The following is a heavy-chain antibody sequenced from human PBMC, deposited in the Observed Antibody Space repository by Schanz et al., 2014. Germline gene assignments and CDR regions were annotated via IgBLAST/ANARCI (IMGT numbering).Heavy chain of an antibody. J-gene: IGHJ4*02. D-gene: IGHD3-3*01. Sequence: EVQLVESGGGLVQPGGSLRLSCAASGFTVSSNYMSWVRQAPGKGLEWVSGISGSGVITYYEDSVKGRFTISRDNAKNSLYLQMNSLRAEDTAVYYCARDKGGYYPFDYWGQGTLVTVSS. CDR3: ARDKGGYYPFDY. CDR1: GFTVSSNY. CDR2: SGSGVIT. V-gene: IGHV3-23*04.